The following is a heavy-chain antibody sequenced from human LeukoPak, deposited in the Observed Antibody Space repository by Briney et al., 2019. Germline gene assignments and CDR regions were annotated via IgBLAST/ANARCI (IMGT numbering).Heavy chain of an antibody. J-gene: IGHJ4*02. D-gene: IGHD1-14*01. Sequence: SETLSLTCTVSGGSISSSSYYWGWIRQPPGKGLEWIGSIYYSGSTYYNPSLKSRVTISVDTSKNQFSLKLGSVTAADTAVYYCAREAMGITDYWGQGTLVTVSS. CDR2: IYYSGST. V-gene: IGHV4-39*07. CDR1: GGSISSSSYY. CDR3: AREAMGITDY.